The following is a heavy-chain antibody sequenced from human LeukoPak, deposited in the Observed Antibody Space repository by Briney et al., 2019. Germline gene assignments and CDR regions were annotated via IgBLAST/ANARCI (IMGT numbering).Heavy chain of an antibody. Sequence: GGSLRLSCTASGFTFSSYTMSWVRQAPGKGLKWVSTITTGGPNTYYADSVKGRFTVSRDDSKNTLYLQMNSLRAEDTAVYYCARSLLGPARLPNYYYYGMDVWGQGTTVTVSS. CDR2: ITTGGPNT. CDR3: ARSLLGPARLPNYYYYGMDV. D-gene: IGHD5-12*01. CDR1: GFTFSSYT. V-gene: IGHV3-23*01. J-gene: IGHJ6*02.